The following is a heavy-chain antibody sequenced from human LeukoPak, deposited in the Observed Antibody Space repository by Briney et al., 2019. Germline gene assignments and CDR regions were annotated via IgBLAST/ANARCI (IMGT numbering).Heavy chain of an antibody. J-gene: IGHJ4*02. CDR3: SY. V-gene: IGHV3-23*01. CDR2: IGDSGGTT. CDR1: GFTLSSYA. D-gene: IGHD5/OR15-5a*01. Sequence: GGSLRLSCAASGFTLSSYAMTWVRQAPGKGLEWVSDIGDSGGTTYYADSVKGRFTISRDNSKNTLYLQMSSLRAEDTAVYYLSYWGQGTLVTVSS.